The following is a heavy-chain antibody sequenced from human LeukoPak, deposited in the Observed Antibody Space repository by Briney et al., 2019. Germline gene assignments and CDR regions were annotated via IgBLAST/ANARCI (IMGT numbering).Heavy chain of an antibody. D-gene: IGHD1-26*01. CDR1: GGTFSNYA. V-gene: IGHV1-69*06. J-gene: IGHJ3*02. CDR3: ARDPYSGSYLGPHAFDI. Sequence: SVKVSCKASGGTFSNYAISWVRQAPGQGLEWMGGIIPIFGTANYAQKFRGRVTITADKSTRTAYMELSSLRSEDTAVYYCARDPYSGSYLGPHAFDIWGQGTMVTVSS. CDR2: IIPIFGTA.